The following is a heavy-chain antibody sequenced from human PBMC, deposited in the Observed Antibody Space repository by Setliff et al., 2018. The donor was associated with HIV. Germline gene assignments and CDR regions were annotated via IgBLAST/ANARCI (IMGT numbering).Heavy chain of an antibody. J-gene: IGHJ4*02. V-gene: IGHV1-2*06. CDR1: GYKFTGYY. Sequence: ASVKVSCKASGYKFTGYYIHWVRQAPGQGLEWMGRINPNSGGTNYAQKFQGRVTMTRDTSISTAYMELSRLRSDDTAVYYCASWGAGSNSGFDYWGRGTLVTVSS. D-gene: IGHD3-16*01. CDR3: ASWGAGSNSGFDY. CDR2: INPNSGGT.